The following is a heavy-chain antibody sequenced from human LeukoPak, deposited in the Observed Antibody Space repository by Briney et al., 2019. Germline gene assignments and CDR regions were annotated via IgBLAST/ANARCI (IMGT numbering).Heavy chain of an antibody. V-gene: IGHV1-46*01. D-gene: IGHD3-9*01. CDR1: GYTFTSYY. CDR2: INPSGGST. CDR3: ARDGVVRYFDWPDFPSFDY. Sequence: GASVKVSCKASGYTFTSYYMHWVRQAPGQGLERMGIINPSGGSTSYAQKFQGRVTMTRDTSTSTVYMELSSLRSEDTAVYYCARDGVVRYFDWPDFPSFDYWGQGTLVTVSS. J-gene: IGHJ4*02.